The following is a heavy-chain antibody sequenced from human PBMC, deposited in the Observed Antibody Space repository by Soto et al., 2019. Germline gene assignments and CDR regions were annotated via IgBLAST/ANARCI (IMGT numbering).Heavy chain of an antibody. Sequence: TLSLTCTVSGGSVSSGSYYWSWIRQPPGKGLEWIGYIYYSGSTNYNPSLKSRVTISVDTSKNQFSLKLSSVTAADTAVYYCARACRLWFGELRHKWFDPWGQGTLVTVSS. CDR3: ARACRLWFGELRHKWFDP. D-gene: IGHD3-10*01. CDR2: IYYSGST. V-gene: IGHV4-61*01. J-gene: IGHJ5*02. CDR1: GGSVSSGSYY.